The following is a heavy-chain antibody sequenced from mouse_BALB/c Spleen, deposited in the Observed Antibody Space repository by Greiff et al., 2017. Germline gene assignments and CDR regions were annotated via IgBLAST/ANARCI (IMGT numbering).Heavy chain of an antibody. CDR3: TRWNHYYGSSYPFYFDY. CDR2: IDPSDSYT. D-gene: IGHD1-1*01. Sequence: QVQLQQPGAELVKPGASVKMSCKASGYTFTSYWMHWVKQRPGQGLEWIGVIDPSDSYTSYNQKFKGKATLTVDTSSSTAYMQLSSLTSEDSAVYYCTRWNHYYGSSYPFYFDYWGQGTTLTVSS. CDR1: GYTFTSYW. J-gene: IGHJ2*01. V-gene: IGHV1S127*01.